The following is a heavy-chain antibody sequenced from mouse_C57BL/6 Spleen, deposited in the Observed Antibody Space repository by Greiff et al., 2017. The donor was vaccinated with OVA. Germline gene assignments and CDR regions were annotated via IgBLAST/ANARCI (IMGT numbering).Heavy chain of an antibody. CDR2: IHPNSGST. J-gene: IGHJ2*01. D-gene: IGHD1-1*01. CDR1: GYTFTSYW. CDR3: ARSAYYGSCLDY. V-gene: IGHV1-64*01. Sequence: QVQLQQPGAELVKPGASVKLSCKASGYTFTSYWMHWVKQRPGQGLEWIGMIHPNSGSTNYNEKFKSKATLTVDKSSSTAYMQLSSLTSEDSAVYSCARSAYYGSCLDYWGQGTTLTVSS.